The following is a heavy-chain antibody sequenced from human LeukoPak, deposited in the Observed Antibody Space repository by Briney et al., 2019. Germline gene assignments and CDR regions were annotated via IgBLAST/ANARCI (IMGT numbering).Heavy chain of an antibody. Sequence: GGSLRLSCAASGFTFSSYAMHWVRQAPGKGLEYVSAISSNGGSTYYANSVKGRFTISRDNSKNTLYLQMGSLRAEDMAVYYCARDAYSSSWVLATFDIWGQGTMVTVSS. CDR2: ISSNGGST. CDR3: ARDAYSSSWVLATFDI. CDR1: GFTFSSYA. V-gene: IGHV3-64*01. J-gene: IGHJ3*02. D-gene: IGHD6-13*01.